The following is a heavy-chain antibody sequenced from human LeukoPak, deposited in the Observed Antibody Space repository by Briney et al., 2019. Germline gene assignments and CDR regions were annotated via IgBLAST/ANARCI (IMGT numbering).Heavy chain of an antibody. J-gene: IGHJ4*02. CDR3: AKGLTNLGDD. CDR2: LSGSGSSA. D-gene: IGHD3-9*01. CDR1: GFTFSTYA. Sequence: GGSLRLSCAASGFTFSTYAMSWVRQAPGKGLEWVSGLSGSGSSAYYADSVRGRFTISRDNSKNTLYLQMNSLRPEDTAVYYCAKGLTNLGDDWGQGTLVTVSS. V-gene: IGHV3-23*01.